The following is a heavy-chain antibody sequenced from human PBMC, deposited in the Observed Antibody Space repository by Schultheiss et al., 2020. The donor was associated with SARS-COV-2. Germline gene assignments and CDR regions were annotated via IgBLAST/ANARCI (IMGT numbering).Heavy chain of an antibody. V-gene: IGHV3-23*01. Sequence: GGSLRLSCAASGFTVSSNYMSWIRQAPGKGLEWVSAISGSGGSTYYADSVKGRFTISRDNSKNTLYLQMNSLRAEDTAVYYCARGKTWLQFDSWGQGALVTVSS. CDR2: ISGSGGST. J-gene: IGHJ4*02. CDR3: ARGKTWLQFDS. D-gene: IGHD6-19*01. CDR1: GFTVSSNY.